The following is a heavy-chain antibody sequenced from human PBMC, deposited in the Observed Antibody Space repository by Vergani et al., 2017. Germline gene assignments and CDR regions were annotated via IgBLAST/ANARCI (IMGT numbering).Heavy chain of an antibody. Sequence: QVQLVQSGAEVKKPGASVQVSCQASGYTFTRSGIRWVRQAPGQVLSCLGWISAYNGNTNYAQKLQGRVTMTTDTSTSTAYMELRSLRSDDTAVYYCARGASEWELLSAFDYWGQGTLVTVSS. CDR2: ISAYNGNT. D-gene: IGHD1-26*01. CDR1: GYTFTRSG. V-gene: IGHV1-18*01. J-gene: IGHJ4*02. CDR3: ARGASEWELLSAFDY.